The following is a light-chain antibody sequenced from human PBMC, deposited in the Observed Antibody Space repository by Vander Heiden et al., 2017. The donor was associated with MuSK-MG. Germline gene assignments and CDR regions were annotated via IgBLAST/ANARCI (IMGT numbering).Light chain of an antibody. CDR3: QSYDSSLSVV. V-gene: IGLV1-40*01. CDR1: SPNIGAGYD. J-gene: IGLJ2*01. Sequence: QSVLTQPPSVSRAPGQRVNIPCTGSSPNIGAGYDVHWYQQLPATAPRLLIYGNSNRPSGVPDRFSGSKSGTSASLTIAGLQAEDEADYYCQSYDSSLSVVFGGGTKLTVL. CDR2: GNS.